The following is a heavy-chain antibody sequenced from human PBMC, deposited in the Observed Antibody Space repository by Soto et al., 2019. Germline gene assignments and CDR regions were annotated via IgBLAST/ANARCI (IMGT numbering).Heavy chain of an antibody. CDR1: GGTFSSYA. CDR3: ARTYCGGDCYPGN. V-gene: IGHV1-69*13. D-gene: IGHD2-21*02. Sequence: ASVKVSCKASGGTFSSYAISWVRQAPGQGLEWMGGIIPIFGTANYAQKFQGRVTITADESTSTAYMELSSLRSEDTAVYYCARTYCGGDCYPGNWGQGTLVTVSS. CDR2: IIPIFGTA. J-gene: IGHJ4*02.